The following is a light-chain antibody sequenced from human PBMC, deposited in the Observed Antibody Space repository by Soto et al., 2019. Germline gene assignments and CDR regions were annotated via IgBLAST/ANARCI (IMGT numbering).Light chain of an antibody. J-gene: IGLJ3*02. V-gene: IGLV2-14*01. Sequence: QSALTQPASVSGSPGQSITISCTGTTSDVGGYIYVSWYQHHPGKAPKLMIYEVSNRPSGISNRFSGSKSGNTASLTISGRQAEDEAEYYCSSYTSTSTWVFGGGTKVTVL. CDR3: SSYTSTSTWV. CDR1: TSDVGGYIY. CDR2: EVS.